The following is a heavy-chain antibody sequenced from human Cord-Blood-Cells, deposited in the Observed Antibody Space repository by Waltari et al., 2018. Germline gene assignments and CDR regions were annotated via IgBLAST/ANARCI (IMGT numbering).Heavy chain of an antibody. CDR1: GGSISSSSYY. Sequence: QLQLQESGPGLVKPSETLSLTCTVSGGSISSSSYYWGWIRQPPGKGLEWIGRIYYSGSTYYNPSLKSRVTISVDTSKNQFSLKLSSVTAADTAVYYCARSYYDILTGYPQFDYWGQGTLVTVSS. D-gene: IGHD3-9*01. CDR2: IYYSGST. V-gene: IGHV4-39*01. CDR3: ARSYYDILTGYPQFDY. J-gene: IGHJ4*02.